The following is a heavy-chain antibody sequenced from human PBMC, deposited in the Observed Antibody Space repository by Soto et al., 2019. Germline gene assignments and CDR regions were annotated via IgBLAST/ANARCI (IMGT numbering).Heavy chain of an antibody. CDR2: ISAYNGNT. CDR3: ARDALGGYSYGFWDAFDI. Sequence: QVQLVQSGAEVKKPGASVKVSCKASGYTFTSYGISWVRQAPGQGLEWMGWISAYNGNTNYAQKLQGRVTMTTDTSTSTAYMELRSLRSDDTAVYYCARDALGGYSYGFWDAFDIWDQGTMVTVSS. V-gene: IGHV1-18*01. CDR1: GYTFTSYG. J-gene: IGHJ3*02. D-gene: IGHD5-18*01.